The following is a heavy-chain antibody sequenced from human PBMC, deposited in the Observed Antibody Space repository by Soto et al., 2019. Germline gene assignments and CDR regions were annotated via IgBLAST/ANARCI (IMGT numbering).Heavy chain of an antibody. CDR3: AREGLAGPTYRHGLFRIDY. J-gene: IGHJ4*02. D-gene: IGHD2-21*01. Sequence: QVQLVQSGAEVKKPGASVKVSCKASGYTFTSYYMHWVRQAPGQGLEWMGIINPSGGSTSYAQKFQGRVTMTRDTSTSTVYMELSSLRSEDTAVYYCAREGLAGPTYRHGLFRIDYWGQGTLVTVSS. CDR2: INPSGGST. V-gene: IGHV1-46*01. CDR1: GYTFTSYY.